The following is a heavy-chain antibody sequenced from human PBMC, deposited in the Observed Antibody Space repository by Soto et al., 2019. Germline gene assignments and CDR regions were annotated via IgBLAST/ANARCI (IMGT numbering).Heavy chain of an antibody. CDR3: ARYPGIAAAGSKVGYYYYYGMDV. CDR1: GFTFSSYW. J-gene: IGHJ6*02. D-gene: IGHD6-13*01. CDR2: IKQDGSEK. Sequence: GGSLRLSCAASGFTFSSYWMSWVRQAPGKGLEWVANIKQDGSEKYYVDSVKGRFTISRDNAKNSLYLQMNSLRAEDTAVYYCARYPGIAAAGSKVGYYYYYGMDVWGQGTTVTVSS. V-gene: IGHV3-7*01.